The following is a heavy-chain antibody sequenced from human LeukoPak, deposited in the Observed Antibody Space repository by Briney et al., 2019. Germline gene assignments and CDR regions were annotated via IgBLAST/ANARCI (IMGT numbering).Heavy chain of an antibody. J-gene: IGHJ4*02. V-gene: IGHV3-48*03. D-gene: IGHD6-13*01. CDR1: GFTFISYE. CDR3: ALAAMRATTLPFGY. CDR2: ISSSGSTI. Sequence: PGGSLRLSCAASGFTFISYEMNWVRQAPGKGLEWVSYISSSGSTIYYADSVKGRFTISRDNSKNTSCLQMNSLRVANTAVYYCALAAMRATTLPFGYWGQGTLVTVSS.